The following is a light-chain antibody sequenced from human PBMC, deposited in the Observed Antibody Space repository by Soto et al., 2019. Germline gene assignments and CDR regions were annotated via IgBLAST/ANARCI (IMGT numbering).Light chain of an antibody. CDR2: GES. CDR3: QKFATSPLT. V-gene: IGKV3-20*01. CDR1: QSLSSSY. J-gene: IGKJ4*01. Sequence: ELVLTQSPGTLSLSPGDSATLSCRDSQSLSSSYLAWYQQKTGQAPRILIYGESSRATGIPDRLSGSGSGTDLNLTISRLEPEDFAVYYCQKFATSPLTCGGGTKVDIK.